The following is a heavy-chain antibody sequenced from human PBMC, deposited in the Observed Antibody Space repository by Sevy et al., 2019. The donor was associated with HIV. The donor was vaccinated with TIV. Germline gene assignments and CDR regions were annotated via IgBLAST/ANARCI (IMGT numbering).Heavy chain of an antibody. CDR1: GGTFSSYA. D-gene: IGHD6-19*01. CDR3: ATGTEAGYSSGWNPTGDYGMDV. V-gene: IGHV1-69*13. Sequence: ASVKVSCKASGGTFSSYAISWVRQAPGQGLEWMGGIIPIFGTANYAQKFQGRVTITADESTSTAYMELSSLRSEDMAVYYCATGTEAGYSSGWNPTGDYGMDVWGQGTTVTVSS. J-gene: IGHJ6*02. CDR2: IIPIFGTA.